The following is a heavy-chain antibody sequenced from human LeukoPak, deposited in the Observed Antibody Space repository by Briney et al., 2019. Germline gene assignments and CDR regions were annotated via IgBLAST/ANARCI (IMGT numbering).Heavy chain of an antibody. D-gene: IGHD6-25*01. CDR3: VREGGDY. V-gene: IGHV3-74*01. CDR2: IDSGGSNT. J-gene: IGHJ4*02. CDR1: GLTFSDDW. Sequence: GGSLRLSCAAYGLTFSDDWMHWVRQAPGKGLVWVSRIDSGGSNTAYADSVKGRFTVSRDNGKKMVFLEMNSLRAEDAAVYYCVREGGDYWGRGTLVAVSS.